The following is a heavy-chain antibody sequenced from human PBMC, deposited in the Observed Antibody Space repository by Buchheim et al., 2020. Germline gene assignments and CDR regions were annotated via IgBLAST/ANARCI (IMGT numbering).Heavy chain of an antibody. CDR3: ARDEYYYDSSSPGWVDAFDI. D-gene: IGHD3-22*01. CDR1: GFTFSSYS. Sequence: EVQLVESGGGLVQPGGSLRLSCAASGFTFSSYSMNWVRQAPGKGLEWVSYISSSSSTIYYAASVKGRFTISRDNAKNSLYLQMNSLRAEDTAVYYCARDEYYYDSSSPGWVDAFDIWGQGT. CDR2: ISSSSSTI. J-gene: IGHJ3*02. V-gene: IGHV3-48*01.